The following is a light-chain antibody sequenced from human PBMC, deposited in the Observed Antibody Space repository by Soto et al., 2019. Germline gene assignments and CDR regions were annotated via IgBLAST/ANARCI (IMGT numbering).Light chain of an antibody. CDR3: SSYAGSMNLI. CDR2: EVS. Sequence: QSALTQPPSASGSPGQSVTISCTGSSSDVGGHNHVSWYQQHPGKAPKLMIYEVSKRSSGVPDRVSGSKSVNTASLTVYGLQAEEEADYYCSSYAGSMNLIFGGGTNVTVL. J-gene: IGLJ2*01. V-gene: IGLV2-8*01. CDR1: SSDVGGHNH.